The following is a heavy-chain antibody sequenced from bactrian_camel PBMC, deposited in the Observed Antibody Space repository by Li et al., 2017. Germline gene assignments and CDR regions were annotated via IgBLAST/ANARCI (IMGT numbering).Heavy chain of an antibody. V-gene: IGHV3S53*01. Sequence: HVQLVESGGGLVQPGGSLRLSCVASESTANRYCVGWFRQASNKEREVVAPIDIDGSTTYAESAKGRFTISQDSAKNTVYLQMDSLKPEDTATYYCTKTADMVGMGFADFGFWGQGTQVTVS. D-gene: IGHD3*01. CDR2: IDIDGST. J-gene: IGHJ6*01. CDR3: TKTADMVGMGFADFGF. CDR1: ESTANRYC.